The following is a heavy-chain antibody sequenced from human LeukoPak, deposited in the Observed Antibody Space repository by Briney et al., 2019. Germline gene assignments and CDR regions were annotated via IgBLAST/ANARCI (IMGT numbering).Heavy chain of an antibody. D-gene: IGHD2-2*01. Sequence: GGSLRLSCAASGFTFSSYAMHWVRQAPGKGLEWVVVISYDGSNKYYADSVKGRFTISRDNSKNTLYLQMNSLRAEDTAVYYCARDLSSWGQGTLVTVSS. CDR1: GFTFSSYA. V-gene: IGHV3-30-3*01. J-gene: IGHJ5*02. CDR2: ISYDGSNK. CDR3: ARDLSS.